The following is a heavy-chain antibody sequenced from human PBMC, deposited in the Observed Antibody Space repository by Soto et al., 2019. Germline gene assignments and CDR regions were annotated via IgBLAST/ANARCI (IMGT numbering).Heavy chain of an antibody. D-gene: IGHD6-13*01. V-gene: IGHV4-39*02. CDR1: GESISGTIYY. CDR3: ARPGGSGWFYFDS. J-gene: IGHJ4*02. CDR2: IYYSGST. Sequence: SETLSLTCTVSGESISGTIYYWGWIRQPTGKGLEWIGSIYYSGSTYYNPSLKSRVTISVDTSKNHFSLKLTSVTAADTAVYYCARPGGSGWFYFDSWGQGSQVTVSS.